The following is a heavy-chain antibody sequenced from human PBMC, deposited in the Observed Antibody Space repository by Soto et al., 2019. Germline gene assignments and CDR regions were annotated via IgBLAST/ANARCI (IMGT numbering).Heavy chain of an antibody. J-gene: IGHJ5*02. D-gene: IGHD2-21*01. CDR2: IYYSGST. CDR1: GGSVSSGFYY. CDR3: ARARGGGDPWIDCFHH. Sequence: SETLSLTCTVSGGSVSSGFYYWSWIRQPPGKGLEWIGSIYYSGSTNYNPSLKSRVTISLDTSKQQFSLKLSSVTAADTAVYFCARARGGGDPWIDCFHHWGQGTLVTVSS. V-gene: IGHV4-61*01.